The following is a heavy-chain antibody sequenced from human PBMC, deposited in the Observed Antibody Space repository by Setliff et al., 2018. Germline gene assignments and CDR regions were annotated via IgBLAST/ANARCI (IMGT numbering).Heavy chain of an antibody. CDR1: GGSVSSTSHY. CDR2: VYSSGYT. CDR3: ARDNTIVGATDY. V-gene: IGHV4-39*07. J-gene: IGHJ4*02. D-gene: IGHD1-26*01. Sequence: PSETLSLTCNVSGGSVSSTSHYWGWIRQAPGQGMEWIGSVYSSGYTYSKPSLQSRVSMSVDASKNQFSLKLTSVTAADTAVYYCARDNTIVGATDYWGQGALVTVSS.